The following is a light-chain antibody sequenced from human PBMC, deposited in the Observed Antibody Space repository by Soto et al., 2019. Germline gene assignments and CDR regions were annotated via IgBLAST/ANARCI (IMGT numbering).Light chain of an antibody. J-gene: IGKJ5*01. V-gene: IGKV1-27*01. CDR2: AAS. CDR3: QRYDSDPVT. CDR1: QGISSY. Sequence: IELTQSPSSLSASVGDRVTITCRASQGISSYLAWYQQKPGKAPKLLIYAASTLQSGVPSRFSGRGSGTDFTLTISSLQPEDVATYYCQRYDSDPVTFGQGTRLEIK.